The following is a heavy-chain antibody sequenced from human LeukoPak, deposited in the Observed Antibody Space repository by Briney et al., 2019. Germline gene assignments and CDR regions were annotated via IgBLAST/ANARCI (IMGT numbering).Heavy chain of an antibody. CDR3: ASLLTPYHGSGGGGMDV. CDR1: GFTFSTHW. J-gene: IGHJ6*02. D-gene: IGHD3-10*01. CDR2: ISGDGSGT. V-gene: IGHV3-74*01. Sequence: AGSLRLSCAASGFTFSTHWMYWVRQAPGKELVWVSRISGDGSGTSYADSVKGRFTISRDNAKDTLYLQMTSLRVEDTAVYSCASLLTPYHGSGGGGMDVWGQGTTVTVSS.